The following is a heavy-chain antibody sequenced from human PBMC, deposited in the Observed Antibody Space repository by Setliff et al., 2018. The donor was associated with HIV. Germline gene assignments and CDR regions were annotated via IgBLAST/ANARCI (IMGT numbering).Heavy chain of an antibody. CDR2: ISGSAGTT. J-gene: IGHJ6*03. V-gene: IGHV3-23*01. D-gene: IGHD2-15*01. CDR1: GFTFSNYA. Sequence: GGSLRLSCAASGFTFSNYAMSWVRQAPGEGLEWVSGISGSAGTTYYADSVKGRFTISRDNSKNTLYLQMNSLRAEDTAVYYCAKTLPTLYPPHDYYYYMDVWGKGTTVTVSS. CDR3: AKTLPTLYPPHDYYYYMDV.